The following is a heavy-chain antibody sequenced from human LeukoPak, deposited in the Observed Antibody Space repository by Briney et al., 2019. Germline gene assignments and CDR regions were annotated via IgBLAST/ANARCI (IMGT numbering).Heavy chain of an antibody. V-gene: IGHV1-24*01. D-gene: IGHD2-15*01. CDR2: FDPEDGET. CDR1: GYTLTELS. J-gene: IGHJ6*02. CDR3: ATGVCSGGSCYSPHYYYYYGMDV. Sequence: HWASVKVSCKVSGYTLTELSMHWVRQAPGKGLEWMGGFDPEDGETIYAQKFQGRVTTTEDTSTDTAYMELSSLRSEDTAVYYCATGVCSGGSCYSPHYYYYYGMDVWGQGTTVTVSS.